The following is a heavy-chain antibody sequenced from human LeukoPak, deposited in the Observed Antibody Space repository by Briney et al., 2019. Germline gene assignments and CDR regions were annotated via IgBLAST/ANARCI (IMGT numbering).Heavy chain of an antibody. J-gene: IGHJ4*02. D-gene: IGHD5-24*01. CDR1: GGSFSGYY. CDR2: INHSGST. Sequence: SETLSLTCAVYGGSFSGYYWSWIRQPPGKGLEWIGEINHSGSTNYNPSLKSRVTISVDTSKNQFSLKLSSVTAADTAVYYCAVEMATNDYWGQGTLVTVSS. CDR3: AVEMATNDY. V-gene: IGHV4-34*01.